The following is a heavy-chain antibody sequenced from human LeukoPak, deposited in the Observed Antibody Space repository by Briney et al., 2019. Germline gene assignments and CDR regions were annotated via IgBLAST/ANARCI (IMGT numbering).Heavy chain of an antibody. CDR3: ARDAAYGYDRFDY. V-gene: IGHV3-7*01. D-gene: IGHD5-18*01. CDR1: GFMCSDYW. CDR2: INEDGSDK. Sequence: GGSLRLSCAASGFMCSDYWMAWVRQAPGKGLEWLANINEDGSDKNYVASEKGRFTISRDNAKKSLYLQMNSLRGEDTAVYYCARDAAYGYDRFDYWGQGTQVTVSS. J-gene: IGHJ4*02.